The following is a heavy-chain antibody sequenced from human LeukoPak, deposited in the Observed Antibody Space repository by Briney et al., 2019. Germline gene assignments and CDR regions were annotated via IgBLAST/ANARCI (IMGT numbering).Heavy chain of an antibody. V-gene: IGHV3-11*04. D-gene: IGHD2-15*01. J-gene: IGHJ4*02. CDR3: ARDTTKYCSGGSCYGAYDY. Sequence: PGGSLRLSCAASGFTFSDYYMSWIRQAPGKGLEWVSYISSSGSTIYYADSVKGRFTISRDNAKNSLYLQMNSLRAEDTAVYYCARDTTKYCSGGSCYGAYDYWGQGTLVTVSS. CDR1: GFTFSDYY. CDR2: ISSSGSTI.